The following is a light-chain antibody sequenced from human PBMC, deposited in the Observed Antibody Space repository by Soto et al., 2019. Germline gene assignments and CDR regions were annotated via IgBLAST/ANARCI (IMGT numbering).Light chain of an antibody. V-gene: IGLV1-47*01. CDR2: RNN. Sequence: QSVRTQPPSASGAPGERGTLSFSGSSSNIGSNYVYWYQQLPGTAPKLLIYRNNQRPSGVPDRFSGSKSGTSASLAISGLRSEDEADYYCAAWDDRLSGYVFGTGTKVTVL. CDR3: AAWDDRLSGYV. J-gene: IGLJ1*01. CDR1: SSNIGSNY.